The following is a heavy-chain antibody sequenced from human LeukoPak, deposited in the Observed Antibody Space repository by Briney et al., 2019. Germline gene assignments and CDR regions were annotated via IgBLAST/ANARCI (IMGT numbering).Heavy chain of an antibody. D-gene: IGHD3-16*01. Sequence: GGSLRLSCAVSGFTFSSYYMHWVRQAPGKGLVWVSRINSDGRSTSYADSVKGRFTISRDNSKNTLHLQMISLRAEDTAVYYCARDQGAWGYGYNFDYWGQGTLVTVSS. J-gene: IGHJ4*02. V-gene: IGHV3-74*01. CDR2: INSDGRST. CDR1: GFTFSSYY. CDR3: ARDQGAWGYGYNFDY.